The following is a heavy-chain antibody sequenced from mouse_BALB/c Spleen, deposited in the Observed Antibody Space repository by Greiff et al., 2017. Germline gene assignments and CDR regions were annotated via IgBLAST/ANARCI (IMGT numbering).Heavy chain of an antibody. Sequence: VQLQQSGAELVRSGASVKLSCTASGFNIKDYYMHWVKQRPEQGLEWIGWIDPENGDTEYAPKFQGKATMTADTSSNTAYLQLSSLTSEDTAFYYCNGYYGAMDYWGQGTSVTVSS. CDR1: GFNIKDYY. CDR3: NGYYGAMDY. J-gene: IGHJ4*01. D-gene: IGHD1-1*02. V-gene: IGHV14-4*02. CDR2: IDPENGDT.